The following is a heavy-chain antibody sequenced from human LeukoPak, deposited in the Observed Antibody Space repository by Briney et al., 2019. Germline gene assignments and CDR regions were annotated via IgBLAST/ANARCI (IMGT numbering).Heavy chain of an antibody. V-gene: IGHV4-39*07. J-gene: IGHJ4*02. D-gene: IGHD6-13*01. CDR1: GGSISSSSYY. Sequence: PSETLSLTCTVSGGSISSSSYYWGWIRQPPGKGLEWIGSIYYSGSTYYNPSLKSRVTISVDTSKNQFSLKLSSVTAADTAVYYCGRAVQQLVNGRGDYFDYWGQGTLVTVSS. CDR3: GRAVQQLVNGRGDYFDY. CDR2: IYYSGST.